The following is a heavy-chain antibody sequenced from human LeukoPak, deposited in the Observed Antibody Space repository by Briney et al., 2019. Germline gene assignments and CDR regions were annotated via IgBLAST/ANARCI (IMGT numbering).Heavy chain of an antibody. CDR2: INWNGGST. CDR3: ARRVAGRSGSYYDY. D-gene: IGHD1-26*01. CDR1: GFTFDDYG. V-gene: IGHV3-20*01. J-gene: IGHJ4*02. Sequence: GGSLRLSCAASGFTFDDYGMSWVRQAPGKGLEWVSGINWNGGSTGYADSVKGRFTISRDNAKNSLYLQMSSLRAEDTALYHCARRVAGRSGSYYDYWGQGTLVTVSS.